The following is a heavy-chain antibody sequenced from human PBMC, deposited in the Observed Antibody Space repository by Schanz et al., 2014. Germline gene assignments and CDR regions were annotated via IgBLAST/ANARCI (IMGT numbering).Heavy chain of an antibody. CDR1: GYTFTSYG. J-gene: IGHJ6*02. D-gene: IGHD3-9*01. Sequence: QGQLVQSGAEVKKPGASVQVSCKASGYTFTSYGITWVRQAPGQGLEWMGWISAYNGHTTYAQKFQGRVTMTTDTSTSTAYMEVSGLRSEDTAVYYCAKVDRTRYYAMDVWGQGTTVTVSS. CDR3: AKVDRTRYYAMDV. CDR2: ISAYNGHT. V-gene: IGHV1-18*01.